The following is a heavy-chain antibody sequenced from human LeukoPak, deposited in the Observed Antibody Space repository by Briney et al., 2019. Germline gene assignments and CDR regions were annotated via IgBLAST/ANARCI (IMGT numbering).Heavy chain of an antibody. CDR3: ARGWFGELFSDYWFDP. D-gene: IGHD3-10*01. CDR2: IYYSGST. V-gene: IGHV4-59*01. Sequence: SETLSLTCTVSGGSISSYYWSGIRQPPGKGLEWIGYIYYSGSTNYNPSLKSRVTISVDTSKNQFSLKLSSVTAADTAVYYCARGWFGELFSDYWFDPWGQGTLVTVSS. CDR1: GGSISSYY. J-gene: IGHJ5*02.